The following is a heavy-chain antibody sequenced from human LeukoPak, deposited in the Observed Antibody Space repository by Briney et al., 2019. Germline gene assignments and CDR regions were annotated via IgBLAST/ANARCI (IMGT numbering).Heavy chain of an antibody. V-gene: IGHV4-34*01. J-gene: IGHJ5*02. CDR1: GGSFSGYY. CDR2: INHSGST. CDR3: ARGPINYYLNWFDP. Sequence: SETLSLTCAVYGGSFSGYYWSWLRQPPGKGLEWIGEINHSGSTNYNPSLKSRATISVDTSKNQFSLTLSSVTAADTAVYYCARGPINYYLNWFDPWGQGTLVTVSS. D-gene: IGHD3-10*01.